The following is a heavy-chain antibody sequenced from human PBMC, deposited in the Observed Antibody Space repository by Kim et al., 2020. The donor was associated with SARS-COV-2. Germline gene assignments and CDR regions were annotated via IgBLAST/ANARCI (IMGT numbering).Heavy chain of an antibody. CDR3: AGYSSGWYKNNY. J-gene: IGHJ4*02. CDR2: ISSSSSYI. D-gene: IGHD6-19*01. CDR1: GFTFSSYS. V-gene: IGHV3-21*01. Sequence: GGSLRLSCAASGFTFSSYSMNWVRQAPGKGLEWVSSISSSSSYIYYADSVKGRFTISRDNAKNSLYLQMNSLRAEDTAVYYCAGYSSGWYKNNYWGQGTLVTVSS.